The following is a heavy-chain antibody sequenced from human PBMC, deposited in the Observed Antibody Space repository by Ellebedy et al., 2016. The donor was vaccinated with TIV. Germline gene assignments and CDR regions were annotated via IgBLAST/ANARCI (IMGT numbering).Heavy chain of an antibody. J-gene: IGHJ6*02. CDR1: GYTFIDYG. D-gene: IGHD3-10*01. CDR2: VSAYSGNT. V-gene: IGHV1-18*01. Sequence: AASVKVSCKSSGYTFIDYGIGWVRQAPGQGLDWMGWVSAYSGNTNYADNLQGRVTMTTDTSTDTAYMELRSLRSDDTAVYYGARYSGSGTYYRNGMDVWGQGTTVTVSS. CDR3: ARYSGSGTYYRNGMDV.